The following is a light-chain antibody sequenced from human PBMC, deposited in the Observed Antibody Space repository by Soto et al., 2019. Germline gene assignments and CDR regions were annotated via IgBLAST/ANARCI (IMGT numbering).Light chain of an antibody. Sequence: QSVLTQPPSVSGAPGPRVTISCTGSSSNIGAGYDVHWYQQRPGTAPKLLIFGNNNRPSGVPDRFSGSKSGTSASLAITGLQAEDEGDYYCQSYDSTLSARYVFGTGTKLTVL. CDR2: GNN. J-gene: IGLJ1*01. CDR3: QSYDSTLSARYV. V-gene: IGLV1-40*01. CDR1: SSNIGAGYD.